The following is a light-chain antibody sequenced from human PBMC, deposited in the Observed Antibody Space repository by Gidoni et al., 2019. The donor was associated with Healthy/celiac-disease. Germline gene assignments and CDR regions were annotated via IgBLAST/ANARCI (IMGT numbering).Light chain of an antibody. V-gene: IGKV1-39*01. J-gene: IGKJ2*01. CDR2: AAS. CDR1: QSISSY. Sequence: DIQMTQSPSSLSASVGDRVTITRRASQSISSYLNWYQQKPGKAPKLLIYAASSLQSGVPSRFSGSGYGTDFTLTISSLQPEDFATYYCQQRYSTPPHTFGQGTKLEIK. CDR3: QQRYSTPPHT.